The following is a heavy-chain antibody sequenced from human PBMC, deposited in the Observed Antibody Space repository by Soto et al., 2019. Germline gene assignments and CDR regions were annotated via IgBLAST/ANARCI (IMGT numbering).Heavy chain of an antibody. D-gene: IGHD4-17*01. J-gene: IGHJ4*02. V-gene: IGHV3-48*01. CDR1: GFTFSSYS. CDR3: ATLLTTVIAYYFDY. CDR2: ISSSSSTI. Sequence: EVQLVESGGGLVQPGGSLRLSCAASGFTFSSYSMNWVRQAPGKGLEWVSYISSSSSTIYYADSVKGRFTISRDNAKNSLYLQMKSLRAEDTAVYYCATLLTTVIAYYFDYWGQGTLVTVSS.